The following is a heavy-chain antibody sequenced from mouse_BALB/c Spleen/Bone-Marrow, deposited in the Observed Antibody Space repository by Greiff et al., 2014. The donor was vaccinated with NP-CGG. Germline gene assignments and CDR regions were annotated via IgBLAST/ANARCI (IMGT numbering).Heavy chain of an antibody. CDR3: AREGSRLRGYFDV. J-gene: IGHJ1*01. CDR1: GYTFTSSW. CDR2: IFPGTGTT. V-gene: IGHV1S132*01. Sequence: QVQLQQSGAELVKPGASVKLSCKTSGYTFTSSWIQWVKQRPGQGLGWIGEIFPGTGTTCYNEKFKGKATLTIDTSSSTAYMQLSSLTSEDSAVYFCAREGSRLRGYFDVWGAGTTVTVSS. D-gene: IGHD1-1*01.